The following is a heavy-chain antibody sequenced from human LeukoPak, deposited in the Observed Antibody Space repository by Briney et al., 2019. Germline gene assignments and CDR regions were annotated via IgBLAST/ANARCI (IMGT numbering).Heavy chain of an antibody. V-gene: IGHV3-15*01. Sequence: PGRSLRLSCAASGFTFSSYGMHWVRQAPGKGLEWVGRIQTITDGGTTDYAAPVRGRFTISRDDSKNTLYLQMNSLKTEDTAVYYCTSTLGYWGQGTLVIVSS. J-gene: IGHJ4*02. D-gene: IGHD3-16*01. CDR1: GFTFSSYG. CDR3: TSTLGY. CDR2: IQTITDGGTT.